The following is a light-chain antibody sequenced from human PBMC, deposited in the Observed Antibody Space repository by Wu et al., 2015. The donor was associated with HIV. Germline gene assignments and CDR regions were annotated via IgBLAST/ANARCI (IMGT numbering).Light chain of an antibody. CDR3: QQSSSWPLT. Sequence: EIVLTQSPATLSLSPGERATLSCRANQTVNNYLAWYQQKPGQFPTLLIYDSFKRATGIPARFSGSGSGTDFTLTISSLDLEDFAVYYCQQSSSWPLTFGQGTQLEIK. J-gene: IGKJ5*01. CDR1: QTVNNY. CDR2: DSF. V-gene: IGKV3-11*01.